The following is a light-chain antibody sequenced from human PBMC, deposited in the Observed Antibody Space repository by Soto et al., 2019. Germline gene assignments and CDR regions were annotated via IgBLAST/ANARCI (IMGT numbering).Light chain of an antibody. Sequence: QSVLTQPPSVSGAPGQRVTISCTGRNSNIGAGYDVHWYQQLPGTAPKLLIYGNNNRPSGVPDRFSGSKSGTSASLAITGLQAEDEADYYCQSYDSSLSGSVFGGGTQLTVL. V-gene: IGLV1-40*01. J-gene: IGLJ2*01. CDR1: NSNIGAGYD. CDR2: GNN. CDR3: QSYDSSLSGSV.